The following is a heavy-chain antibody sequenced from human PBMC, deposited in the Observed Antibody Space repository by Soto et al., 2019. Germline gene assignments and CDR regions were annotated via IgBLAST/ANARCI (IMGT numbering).Heavy chain of an antibody. CDR1: GGSVSSGGYY. J-gene: IGHJ4*02. CDR2: IFDSVTA. CDR3: ARQQWMYGPFES. D-gene: IGHD6-19*01. Sequence: SETLSLTCSVSGGSVSSGGYYWTWVRQHPGKGLEWIGYIFDSVTANYNPSLKSRLTMSLDTSKNQFSLKVSSVTAADTAVYYCARQQWMYGPFESWGQGAMVTVSS. V-gene: IGHV4-31*03.